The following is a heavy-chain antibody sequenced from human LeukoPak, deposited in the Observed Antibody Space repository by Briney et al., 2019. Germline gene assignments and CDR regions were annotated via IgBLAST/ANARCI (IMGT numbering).Heavy chain of an antibody. Sequence: GGSLRLSRGASGFTFDDYTMHWVRQAPGKGLEWVSVISWDGATTYYSGSVKGRFTISRDNSKNSLYLQMNSLKTEDTALYYCAKADHRGNGYNYDYWGRGTMVTVSS. CDR3: AKADHRGNGYNYDY. D-gene: IGHD5-24*01. CDR1: GFTFDDYT. J-gene: IGHJ4*02. V-gene: IGHV3-43*01. CDR2: ISWDGATT.